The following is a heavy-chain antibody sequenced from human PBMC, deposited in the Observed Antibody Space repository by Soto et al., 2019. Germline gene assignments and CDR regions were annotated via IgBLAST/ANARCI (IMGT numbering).Heavy chain of an antibody. J-gene: IGHJ6*02. Sequence: GGSLRLSCAASGFTFSSYGMNWVRQVPGKGLEWVAIIWDDGSNQYYADSVKGRFTISRDNSKNTRYLQMNSLRVEDTAVYYCARRMTTVTLSYYYYGMDVWGHGTTVTVSS. CDR2: IWDDGSNQ. CDR1: GFTFSSYG. CDR3: ARRMTTVTLSYYYYGMDV. D-gene: IGHD4-4*01. V-gene: IGHV3-33*01.